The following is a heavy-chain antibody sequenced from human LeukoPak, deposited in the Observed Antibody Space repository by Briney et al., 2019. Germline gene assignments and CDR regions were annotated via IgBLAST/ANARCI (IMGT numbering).Heavy chain of an antibody. D-gene: IGHD3-10*01. J-gene: IGHJ5*02. CDR3: AKDSTAYYYGSGPKTNWFDP. CDR1: GFTFSSYG. Sequence: GGSLRLSCAASGFTFSSYGMSWVRQAPGKGLEWVSAISGSGGSTYYADSVKGRFTISRDNSKNTLYLQMNSLRAEDTAVYYCAKDSTAYYYGSGPKTNWFDPWGQGTLVTVSS. CDR2: ISGSGGST. V-gene: IGHV3-23*01.